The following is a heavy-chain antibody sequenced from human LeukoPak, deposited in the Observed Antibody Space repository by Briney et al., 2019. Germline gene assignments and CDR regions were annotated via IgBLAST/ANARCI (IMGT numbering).Heavy chain of an antibody. CDR1: GGSINSGGYS. Sequence: SETLSLTCTVSGGSINSGGYSWSWIRQHPGKGLEWIGYIYYSGSTNYNPSLKSRVTISVDTSKNQFSLKLSSVTAADTAVYYCASSSTSWYDAFDIWGQGTMVTVSS. CDR3: ASSSTSWYDAFDI. J-gene: IGHJ3*02. D-gene: IGHD2-2*01. V-gene: IGHV4-61*08. CDR2: IYYSGST.